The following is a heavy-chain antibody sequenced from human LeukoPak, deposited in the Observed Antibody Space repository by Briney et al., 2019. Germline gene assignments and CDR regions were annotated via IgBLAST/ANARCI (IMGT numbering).Heavy chain of an antibody. CDR3: ARVLYCGGDCRYFDL. V-gene: IGHV4-4*02. CDR2: IYHSGST. Sequence: PSGTLSLTCAVSGGSISSCNWWSWVRQPPGKGLEWIGEIYHSGSTNYNPSLKSRVTISVDKSKNQFSLKLSSVTAADTAVYYCARVLYCGGDCRYFDLWGRGTLVTVSS. D-gene: IGHD2-21*02. J-gene: IGHJ2*01. CDR1: GGSISSCNW.